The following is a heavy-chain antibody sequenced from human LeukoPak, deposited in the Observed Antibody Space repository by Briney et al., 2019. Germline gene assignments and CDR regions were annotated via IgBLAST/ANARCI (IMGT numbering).Heavy chain of an antibody. CDR2: IGSSSSYI. J-gene: IGHJ3*02. D-gene: IGHD1-26*01. CDR1: GFTFSSYS. CDR3: AREWEQVGDAFDI. V-gene: IGHV3-21*01. Sequence: GGSLRLSCAASGFTFSSYSMNWVRQAPGKGLEWVSSIGSSSSYIYYADSVKGRFTISRDNAKNSLYLQMNSLRAEDTAVYYCAREWEQVGDAFDIWGQGTMVTVSS.